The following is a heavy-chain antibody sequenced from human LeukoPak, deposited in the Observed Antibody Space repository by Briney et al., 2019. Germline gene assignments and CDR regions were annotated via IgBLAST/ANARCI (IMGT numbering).Heavy chain of an antibody. CDR2: ISGSGGST. J-gene: IGHJ4*02. CDR1: GFTFSSYA. CDR3: ARRRGFESLRYFDY. D-gene: IGHD3-9*01. V-gene: IGHV3-23*01. Sequence: GGSLRLSCAASGFTFSSYAMSWVRQAPGKGLEWVSAISGSGGSTYYADSVKGRFTISRDNSKNTLYLQMNSLRAEDTAVYYCARRRGFESLRYFDYWGQGTLVTVSS.